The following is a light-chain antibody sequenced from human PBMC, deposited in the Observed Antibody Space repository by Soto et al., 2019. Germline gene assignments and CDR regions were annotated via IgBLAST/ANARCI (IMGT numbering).Light chain of an antibody. V-gene: IGKV3-20*01. CDR2: GAS. CDR3: HHFRA. CDR1: QSVSSSF. J-gene: IGKJ5*01. Sequence: EIVLTQSPGTLSLSPGERATLSCRASQSVSSSFLAWYQQKRGQPPRLLIYGASSRATGIPDRFSGSGSGTDFTLTLSRVEPEDFAVYYWHHFRAFGQGTRLEI.